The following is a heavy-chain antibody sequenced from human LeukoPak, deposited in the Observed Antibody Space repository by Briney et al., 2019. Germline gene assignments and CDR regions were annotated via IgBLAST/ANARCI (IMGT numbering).Heavy chain of an antibody. V-gene: IGHV3-66*01. J-gene: IGHJ4*02. CDR1: GFTVSSNY. CDR3: ARDYYGSGSYAY. Sequence: GGSLRLSCAASGFTVSSNYMTWVRQAPGKGLEWASVLYSGGNAFYADSVKGRFTISRDTSKNTVYLQMNSLRVEDTAVYYCARDYYGSGSYAYWGQGTLVTVSS. D-gene: IGHD3-10*01. CDR2: LYSGGNA.